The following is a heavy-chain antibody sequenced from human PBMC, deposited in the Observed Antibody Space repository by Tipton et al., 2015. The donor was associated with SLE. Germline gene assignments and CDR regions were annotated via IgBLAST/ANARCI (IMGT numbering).Heavy chain of an antibody. Sequence: GLVKPSETLSLTCTVSGGSVSSGSYYWSCIRQRPGKGLEWIGDIYYSGSPYYNPSLKSRITISLDTSKNEFSLRLRSVTAADTAVYYCARGNTIFGVGYWGQGTLVTVSS. V-gene: IGHV4-31*03. J-gene: IGHJ4*02. CDR1: GGSVSSGSYY. CDR2: IYYSGSP. D-gene: IGHD3-3*01. CDR3: ARGNTIFGVGY.